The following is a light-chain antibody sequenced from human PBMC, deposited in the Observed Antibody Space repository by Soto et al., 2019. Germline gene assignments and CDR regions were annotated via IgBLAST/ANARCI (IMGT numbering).Light chain of an antibody. CDR1: QSISSW. CDR2: KAS. V-gene: IGKV1-5*03. Sequence: DIQMTQSPSTLSASVGDRVTITCRASQSISSWLAWYQQKPGKAPKLLIYKASSLESGVPSRFSGSGSGTEFPPTISRLQPDDFATYYWQQYNSYPWTFGQGTKVEIK. J-gene: IGKJ1*01. CDR3: QQYNSYPWT.